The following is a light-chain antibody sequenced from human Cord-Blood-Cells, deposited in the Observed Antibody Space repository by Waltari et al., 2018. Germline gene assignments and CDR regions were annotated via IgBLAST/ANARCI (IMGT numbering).Light chain of an antibody. Sequence: EIVLTQSPGTLSLSPGERATLSCRASQSVSSSYLAWYQQKPGQAPRLLIDGASSRATGIPDRFSGSGSGTDFTLTISRLEPEEFAVYYCQQYGSSPPLTFGGGTKVEIK. CDR3: QQYGSSPPLT. J-gene: IGKJ4*01. CDR1: QSVSSSY. V-gene: IGKV3-20*01. CDR2: GAS.